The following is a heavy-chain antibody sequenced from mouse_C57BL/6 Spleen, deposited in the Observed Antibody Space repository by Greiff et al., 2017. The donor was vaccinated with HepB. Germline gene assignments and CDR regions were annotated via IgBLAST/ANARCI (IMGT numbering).Heavy chain of an antibody. J-gene: IGHJ2*01. CDR2: INPNNGGT. D-gene: IGHD1-1*01. CDR3: ARSGTTVIAPYYFDY. Sequence: EVQLQQSGPELVKPGASVKISCKASGYTFTDYYMNWVKQSHGKSLEWIGDINPNNGGTSYNQKFKGKATLTVDKSSSTAYMELRSLTSEDSAVYYCARSGTTVIAPYYFDYWGQGTTRTVSS. CDR1: GYTFTDYY. V-gene: IGHV1-26*01.